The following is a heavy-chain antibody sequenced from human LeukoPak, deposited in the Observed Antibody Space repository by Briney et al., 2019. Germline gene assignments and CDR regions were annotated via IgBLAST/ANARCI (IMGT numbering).Heavy chain of an antibody. CDR2: IIPIFGTA. CDR3: ARVKEAGVAVPNWFDP. D-gene: IGHD6-19*01. V-gene: IGHV1-69*13. J-gene: IGHJ5*02. CDR1: GGTFSSYA. Sequence: ASVKVSCKASGGTFSSYAISWVRQAPGQGLEWMGGIIPIFGTANYAQKFQGRVTITADESTSTAYMELSSLSSEDTAVYYCARVKEAGVAVPNWFDPWGRGTLVTVSS.